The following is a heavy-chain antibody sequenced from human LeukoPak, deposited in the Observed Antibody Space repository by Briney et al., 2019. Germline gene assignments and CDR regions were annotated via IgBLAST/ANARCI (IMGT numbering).Heavy chain of an antibody. CDR2: INHSGST. CDR3: ARGQSYGDYFDY. V-gene: IGHV4-34*01. D-gene: IGHD4-17*01. J-gene: IGHJ4*02. CDR1: GGSFSGYY. Sequence: SETLSLTCAVYGGSFSGYYWSWIRQPPGKGLEWIGEINHSGSTNYNPSLKSRVTTSVDTSKNQFSLKLSSVTAADTAVYYCARGQSYGDYFDYWGQGTLVTVSS.